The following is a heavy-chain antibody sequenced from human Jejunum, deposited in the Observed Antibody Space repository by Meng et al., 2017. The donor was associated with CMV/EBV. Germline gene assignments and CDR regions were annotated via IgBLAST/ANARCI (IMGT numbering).Heavy chain of an antibody. J-gene: IGHJ5*02. CDR3: AKDREGGQYNWFDP. V-gene: IGHV3-23*01. CDR1: GFTFSMYA. Sequence: ACGFTFSMYAMSGVRQAPGKWLEWVSAISGSGGSTYYADSVKGRFTISRDNSKNTLYLQMNSLRAEDTAVYYCAKDREGGQYNWFDPWGQGTLVTVSS. D-gene: IGHD1-26*01. CDR2: ISGSGGST.